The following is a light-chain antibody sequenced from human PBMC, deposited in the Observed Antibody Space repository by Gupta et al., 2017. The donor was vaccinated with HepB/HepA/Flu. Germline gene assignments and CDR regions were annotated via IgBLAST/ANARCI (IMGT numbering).Light chain of an antibody. V-gene: IGLV1-44*01. J-gene: IGLJ3*02. CDR3: GAWDDNLNGWM. Sequence: QSVLTQPPSVSGTPGQSVTISCSGSSSNIGGNTVNWYQQLPGTAPKLLIYSNNQRPSGVPDRLSASKSGPSTSLAISGLQSDDEADYYCGAWDDNLNGWMFGGGTKLTVL. CDR1: SSNIGGNT. CDR2: SNN.